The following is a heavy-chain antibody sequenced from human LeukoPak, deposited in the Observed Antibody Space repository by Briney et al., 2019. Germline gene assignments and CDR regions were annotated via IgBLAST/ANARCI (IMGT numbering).Heavy chain of an antibody. D-gene: IGHD3-10*01. Sequence: ASVKVSCKASGYTFTSYAMNWVRQAPRQGLEWMGWINTNTGNPTYAQGFTGRFVFSLDTSVSTAYLQISSLKAEDTAVYYCAREDYYGSGSYVDAFDIWGQGTMVTVSS. CDR2: INTNTGNP. J-gene: IGHJ3*02. V-gene: IGHV7-4-1*02. CDR1: GYTFTSYA. CDR3: AREDYYGSGSYVDAFDI.